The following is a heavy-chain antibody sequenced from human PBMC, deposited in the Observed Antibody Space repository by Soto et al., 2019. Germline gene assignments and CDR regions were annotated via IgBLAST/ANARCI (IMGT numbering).Heavy chain of an antibody. Sequence: QGQVVQSGAEVKKPGASVKVSCKASGYSFTTYGIAWVRQAPGQGLGWMGWISTYNGDTDYAQNLQIRVIMTTDTSTTTAYMELRSLTSDDTAVYYCAREGSRPYYYYGMDVWGQGTTVSVSS. J-gene: IGHJ6*02. V-gene: IGHV1-18*01. CDR3: AREGSRPYYYYGMDV. CDR2: ISTYNGDT. CDR1: GYSFTTYG. D-gene: IGHD2-15*01.